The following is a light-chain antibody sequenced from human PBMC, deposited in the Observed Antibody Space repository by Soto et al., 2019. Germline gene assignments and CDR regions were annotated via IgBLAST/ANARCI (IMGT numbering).Light chain of an antibody. CDR3: QQYDRFPYT. CDR1: QDIRSW. V-gene: IGKV1-5*01. J-gene: IGKJ2*01. Sequence: DIQMTQSPSTLSASVGDRVTITCRASQDIRSWLAWYQQKPGKAPKLLIYDASSLQSGVPSRFSGSASGKELTLTISGLQPDDFATYYCQQYDRFPYTFGQGTRLEIK. CDR2: DAS.